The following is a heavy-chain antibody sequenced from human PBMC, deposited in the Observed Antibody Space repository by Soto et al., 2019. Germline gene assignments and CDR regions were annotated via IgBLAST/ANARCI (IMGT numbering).Heavy chain of an antibody. Sequence: GGSLRLSCAASGFTFSSYSMNWVRQAPGKGLGWVSYISSSSSTIYYADSVKGRFTISRDNAKNSLYLQMNSLRAEDTAVYYCAKSFNSFTLDYWGQGTLVTVSS. CDR2: ISSSSSTI. J-gene: IGHJ4*02. D-gene: IGHD1-20*01. V-gene: IGHV3-48*04. CDR1: GFTFSSYS. CDR3: AKSFNSFTLDY.